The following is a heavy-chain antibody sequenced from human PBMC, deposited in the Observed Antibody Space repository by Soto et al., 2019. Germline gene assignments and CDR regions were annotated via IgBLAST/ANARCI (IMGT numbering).Heavy chain of an antibody. D-gene: IGHD3-16*01. CDR3: ARDPRSGWNYVGGYYYYYYGMDV. V-gene: IGHV1-18*01. CDR1: GYTFTSYG. Sequence: ASVKVSCKAPGYTFTSYGISWVRQAPGQGLEWMGWISAYNGNTNYAQKLQGRVTMTTDTSTSTAYMELRSLRSDDTAVYYCARDPRSGWNYVGGYYYYYYGMDVWGQGTTVTVSS. CDR2: ISAYNGNT. J-gene: IGHJ6*02.